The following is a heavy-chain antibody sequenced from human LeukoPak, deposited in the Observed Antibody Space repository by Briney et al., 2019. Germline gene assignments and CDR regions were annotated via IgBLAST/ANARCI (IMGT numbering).Heavy chain of an antibody. CDR1: GYTFTGYH. V-gene: IGHV1-2*02. CDR2: INPNTGGT. Sequence: ASVKVSCKASGYTFTGYHIHWVRQAPGQGLEWMGWINPNTGGTNYAQKFQGRVTMTRDTSISTAYMELNRPTSDDTAVYYCARDPSNTYYYDPWGQGALVTVSS. D-gene: IGHD3-22*01. J-gene: IGHJ4*02. CDR3: ARDPSNTYYYDP.